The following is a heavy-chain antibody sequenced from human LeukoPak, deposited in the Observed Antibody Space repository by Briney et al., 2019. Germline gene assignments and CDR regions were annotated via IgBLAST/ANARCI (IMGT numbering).Heavy chain of an antibody. D-gene: IGHD5-24*01. V-gene: IGHV3-9*03. CDR1: GFTFVDYA. J-gene: IGHJ3*02. CDR3: AKGQRYTTGGAFDI. CDR2: ISWNSGSI. Sequence: PGRSLRLSCASSGFTFVDYAMHWVRPAPGRGLEGVSGISWNSGSIGYADSVKGRFTISRDNAKNSLYLQMNRLRAEDMALYYCAKGQRYTTGGAFDIWGQGTMVIVSS.